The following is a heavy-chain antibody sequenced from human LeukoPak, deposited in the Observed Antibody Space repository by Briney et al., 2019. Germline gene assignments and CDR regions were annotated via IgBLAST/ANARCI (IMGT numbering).Heavy chain of an antibody. CDR2: INPNSGGT. V-gene: IGHV1-2*06. CDR1: GYTFTSYY. J-gene: IGHJ3*02. D-gene: IGHD1-26*01. CDR3: ARDGVGATAAFDI. Sequence: ASVKVSCKASGYTFTSYYMHWVRQAPGQGLEWMGRINPNSGGTNYTQKFQGRVTMTRDTSISTAYMELSRLRSDDTAVYYCARDGVGATAAFDIWGQGTMVTVSS.